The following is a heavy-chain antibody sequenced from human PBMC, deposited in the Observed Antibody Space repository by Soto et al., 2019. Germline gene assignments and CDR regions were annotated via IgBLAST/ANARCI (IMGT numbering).Heavy chain of an antibody. Sequence: QVQLVQSGAEVKKPGSSVKVSCKASGGTFSSYAISWVRQAPGQGREWMGGIIPNFGTANYAQKFQGRVTITADKSTSTAHMELSSLRSEDTAVYYCARANYDILTGYYLYYYYGMDVWGQGTTVTVSS. J-gene: IGHJ6*02. CDR2: IIPNFGTA. CDR1: GGTFSSYA. V-gene: IGHV1-69*06. D-gene: IGHD3-9*01. CDR3: ARANYDILTGYYLYYYYGMDV.